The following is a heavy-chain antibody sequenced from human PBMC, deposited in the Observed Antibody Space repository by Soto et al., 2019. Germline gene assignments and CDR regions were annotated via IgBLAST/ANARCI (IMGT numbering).Heavy chain of an antibody. CDR2: ISFDGSNK. V-gene: IGHV3-30*04. CDR3: ARPYADRSGSSARYFDL. Sequence: QVQLVESGGGVVERGRSLRLSCAASGFTFRNYAMHWVRQAPGNGLEWVAVISFDGSNKYFADSVKGRFTISRDNSKNALLLQMNGLSPEDTVVFYCARPYADRSGSSARYFDLWGRGTLITVSS. CDR1: GFTFRNYA. D-gene: IGHD3-22*01. J-gene: IGHJ2*01.